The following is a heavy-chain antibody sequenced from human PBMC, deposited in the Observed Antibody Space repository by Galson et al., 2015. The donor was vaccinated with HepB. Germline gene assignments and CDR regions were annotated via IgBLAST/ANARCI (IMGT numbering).Heavy chain of an antibody. CDR3: ARDRIYSSSWYGGYYYYYYMDV. V-gene: IGHV7-4-1*02. CDR2: INTNTGNP. J-gene: IGHJ6*03. D-gene: IGHD6-13*01. Sequence: QGLEWMGWINTNTGNPTYAQGFTGRFVFSLDTSVSTAYLQISSLKAEDTAVYYCARDRIYSSSWYGGYYYYYYMDVWGKGTTVTVSS.